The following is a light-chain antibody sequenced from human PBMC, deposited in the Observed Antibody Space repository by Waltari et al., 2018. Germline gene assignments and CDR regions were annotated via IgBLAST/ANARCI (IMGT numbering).Light chain of an antibody. V-gene: IGKV1-9*01. J-gene: IGKJ2*01. CDR3: QHLNSYPVT. Sequence: DIQLTQPPPFLSASVRDRLTITCRASQGISSYLAWYPRKPGKAPKLLIYTASTLQSGVPSRFSGSGSGTEFTLTISSLQPEDFATYYCQHLNSYPVTFGQGTKLEIK. CDR1: QGISSY. CDR2: TAS.